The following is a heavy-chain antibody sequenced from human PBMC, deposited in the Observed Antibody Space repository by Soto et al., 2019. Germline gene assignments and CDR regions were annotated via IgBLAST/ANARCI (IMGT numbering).Heavy chain of an antibody. D-gene: IGHD2-2*01. CDR3: AKGFCSSTRCLTYSYMDV. CDR1: GFSFDEYA. J-gene: IGHJ6*03. V-gene: IGHV3-9*01. Sequence: EVQLVESGGGLVQPGRSLRLSCTASGFSFDEYAMHWVRQPPGKGLEWVSGVSWNSGTMGYGDSVRGRFAISRDNAKNSLYLQMNSLTTEDTALYYCAKGFCSSTRCLTYSYMDVWGKGTTVTVSS. CDR2: VSWNSGTM.